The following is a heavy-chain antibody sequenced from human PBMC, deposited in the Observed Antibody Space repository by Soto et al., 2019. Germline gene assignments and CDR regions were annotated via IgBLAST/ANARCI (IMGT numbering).Heavy chain of an antibody. CDR3: ARDGDGRMTTNPYYYNGMDV. V-gene: IGHV4-59*01. D-gene: IGHD4-4*01. Sequence: PYEPLYIPCTVSGGYLGSYYWSWIRQPPGKGLEWIGYVFYTGRANYNASLKSRVSISLDTSNYQFSLKLSSVTAADTAVYYCARDGDGRMTTNPYYYNGMDVWGPGTTVTVSS. CDR1: GGYLGSYY. J-gene: IGHJ6*02. CDR2: VFYTGRA.